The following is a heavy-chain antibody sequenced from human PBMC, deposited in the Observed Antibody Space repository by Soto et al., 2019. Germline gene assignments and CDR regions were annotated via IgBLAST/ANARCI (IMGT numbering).Heavy chain of an antibody. V-gene: IGHV3-9*01. CDR3: AKDPDLWGSFAFDI. D-gene: IGHD7-27*01. CDR1: GFTFDDYA. CDR2: ISWNSGSI. Sequence: GGSLRLSCAASGFTFDDYAMHWVRQAPGKGLEWVSGISWNSGSIGYADSVKGRFTISRDNAKNSLYLQMNSLRAEDTALYYCAKDPDLWGSFAFDIWGQGTMVTVSS. J-gene: IGHJ3*02.